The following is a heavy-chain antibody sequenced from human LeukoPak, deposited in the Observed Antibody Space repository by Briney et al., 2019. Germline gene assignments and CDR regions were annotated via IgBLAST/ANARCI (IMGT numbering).Heavy chain of an antibody. D-gene: IGHD3-3*01. Sequence: SETLSLTCTVSGGSISSYYWSWIRQPPGKGLEWIGYIYYSGSTNYNPSLKSRVTISVDTSKNQFSLKLSSVTAADTAVYYCARTYYDFWSGSPPGYCGMDVWGQGTTVTVSS. J-gene: IGHJ6*02. CDR3: ARTYYDFWSGSPPGYCGMDV. CDR1: GGSISSYY. CDR2: IYYSGST. V-gene: IGHV4-59*08.